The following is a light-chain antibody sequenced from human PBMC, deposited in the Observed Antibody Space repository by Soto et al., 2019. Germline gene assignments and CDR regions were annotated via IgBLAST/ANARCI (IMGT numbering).Light chain of an antibody. CDR2: YDS. CDR1: NSNVGNYY. Sequence: QSVLTQPPSASGTPGQRVTISCSGSNSNVGNYYVSWYQHLPGTAPRLLMYYDSQRPSGVPDRFSGSKSGTSASLAISGLRSEDESDYYCVAWDASLRGEVFGTGTKVTVL. J-gene: IGLJ1*01. CDR3: VAWDASLRGEV. V-gene: IGLV1-47*02.